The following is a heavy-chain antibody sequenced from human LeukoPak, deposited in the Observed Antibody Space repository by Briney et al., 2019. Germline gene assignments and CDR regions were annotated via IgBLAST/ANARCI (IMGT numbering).Heavy chain of an antibody. CDR1: GGSISSGGYY. CDR2: IYHSGST. CDR3: ARSRIAAPLDY. V-gene: IGHV4-30-2*01. J-gene: IGHJ4*02. D-gene: IGHD6-13*01. Sequence: PSQTLSLTCTVSGGSISSGGYYWSWIRQPPGKGLEWIGYIYHSGSTYYNPSLKSRVTISVDRSKNQFSLKLSSVTAADTAVYYCARSRIAAPLDYWGQGTLVTVSS.